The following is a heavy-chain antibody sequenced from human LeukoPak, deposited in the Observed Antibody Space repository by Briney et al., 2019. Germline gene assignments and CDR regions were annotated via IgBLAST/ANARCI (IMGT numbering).Heavy chain of an antibody. Sequence: GGSLRLSCAASGFTFSSYAMHWVRQAPGKGLEWVAVISYDGSNKYYADSVKGRFTISRDNSKNTLYLQMNSLRAEDTAVYYCARRWLRGDWGQGTLVTVSS. J-gene: IGHJ4*02. CDR3: ARRWLRGD. D-gene: IGHD5-24*01. CDR2: ISYDGSNK. V-gene: IGHV3-30-3*01. CDR1: GFTFSSYA.